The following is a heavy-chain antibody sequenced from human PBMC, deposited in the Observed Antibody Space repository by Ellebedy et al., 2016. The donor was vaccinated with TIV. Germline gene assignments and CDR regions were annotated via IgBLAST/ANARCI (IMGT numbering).Heavy chain of an antibody. V-gene: IGHV3-7*01. Sequence: GGSLRLSCATSGFSFRSYWMTWVRQAPGKGLEWVANINQDATKTFYVDSVEGRFTISRDNAKNSLFLQMNSLGVEDTAVYYCATDGSYGDYLSPTHAFEMWGQGTMLTVSS. J-gene: IGHJ3*02. D-gene: IGHD4-17*01. CDR3: ATDGSYGDYLSPTHAFEM. CDR2: INQDATKT. CDR1: GFSFRSYW.